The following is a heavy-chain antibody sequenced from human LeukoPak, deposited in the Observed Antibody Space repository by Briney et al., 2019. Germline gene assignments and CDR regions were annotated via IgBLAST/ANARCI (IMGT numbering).Heavy chain of an antibody. CDR3: ARGIAVERFDY. CDR2: INPNSGGT. Sequence: GASVKVSCKASGGTFSSYAISWVRQAPGQGLEWMGWINPNSGGTNYAQKFQGRVTMTRDTSISTAYMELSRLRSDDTAVYYCARGIAVERFDYWGQGTLVTVSS. D-gene: IGHD6-19*01. CDR1: GGTFSSYA. J-gene: IGHJ4*02. V-gene: IGHV1-2*02.